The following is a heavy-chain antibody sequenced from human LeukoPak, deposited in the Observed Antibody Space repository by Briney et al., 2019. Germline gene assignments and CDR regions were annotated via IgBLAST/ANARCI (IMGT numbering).Heavy chain of an antibody. CDR2: IKKDGSET. J-gene: IGHJ4*02. CDR1: GFTFSSSW. CDR3: ARGRYSSTTYYFDS. V-gene: IGHV3-7*03. Sequence: GGSLRLSCAASGFTFSSSWMSWVRQAPGKGLEWVANIKKDGSETYYVDSVKGRFTISRDNAKNSRYLQMNSLRAEDTAIYYCARGRYSSTTYYFDSWGQGTLVTVSS. D-gene: IGHD6-13*01.